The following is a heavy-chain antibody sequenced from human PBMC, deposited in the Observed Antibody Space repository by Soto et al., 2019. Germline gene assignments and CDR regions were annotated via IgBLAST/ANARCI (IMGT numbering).Heavy chain of an antibody. CDR3: TTDPQRYFDWLLSRVDY. J-gene: IGHJ4*02. CDR1: GFTFSNAW. V-gene: IGHV3-15*01. Sequence: VQLVETGGGLIQPGGSLRLSCAASGFTFSNAWMSWVRQAPGKGLEWVGRIKSKTDGGTTDYAAPVKGRFTISRDDSKNTLYLQMNSLKTEDTAVYYCTTDPQRYFDWLLSRVDYWGQGTLVTVSS. D-gene: IGHD3-9*01. CDR2: IKSKTDGGTT.